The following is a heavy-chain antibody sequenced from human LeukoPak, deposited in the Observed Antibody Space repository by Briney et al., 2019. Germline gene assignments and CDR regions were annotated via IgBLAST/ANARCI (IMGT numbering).Heavy chain of an antibody. D-gene: IGHD1-26*01. CDR3: ARVSRWAEAIDY. CDR1: GASITNDY. V-gene: IGHV4-59*01. Sequence: SETLSLTCSVSGASITNDYWNWIRQPPGKGREGIGYVHYSGGTSYNPSVKSRVTMSVDTSKNQFSLRLTSVTAADTAIYYCARVSRWAEAIDYWGQGTLVTVSS. J-gene: IGHJ4*02. CDR2: VHYSGGT.